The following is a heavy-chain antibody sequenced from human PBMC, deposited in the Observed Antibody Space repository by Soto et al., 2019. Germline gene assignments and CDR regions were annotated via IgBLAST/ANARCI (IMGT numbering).Heavy chain of an antibody. CDR2: TYYSGST. D-gene: IGHD4-17*01. J-gene: IGHJ4*02. V-gene: IGHV4-31*03. Sequence: PSGGLSLPCQVFWDSPNNGGLSRRWFRQHPGNVLEWIGYTYYSGSTYYNPSLRGRITISLDSSKNQFSLRLSSVTAADTAVYYCARRTGDDLFDYWGQGTLVTVSS. CDR1: WDSPNNGGLS. CDR3: ARRTGDDLFDY.